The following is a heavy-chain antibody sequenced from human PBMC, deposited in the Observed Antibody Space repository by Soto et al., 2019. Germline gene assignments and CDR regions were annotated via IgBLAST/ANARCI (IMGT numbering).Heavy chain of an antibody. CDR1: GFTFSDYY. J-gene: IGHJ4*02. D-gene: IGHD1-26*01. CDR3: ARASGSYFDY. Sequence: GGSLRLSCAASGFTFSDYYMSWIRQAPGKGLEWVSYISSSSSYTNYADSMKGRFTISRDNAKNSLYLQMNSLRAEDTAVYYCARASGSYFDYWGQGTLVTVSS. V-gene: IGHV3-11*06. CDR2: ISSSSSYT.